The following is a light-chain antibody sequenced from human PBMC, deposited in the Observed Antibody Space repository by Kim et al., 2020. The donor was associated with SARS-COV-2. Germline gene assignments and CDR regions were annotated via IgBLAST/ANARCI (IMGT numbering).Light chain of an antibody. CDR1: QDISNY. Sequence: SASVGDRVTITRQASQDISNYLNWYQQKPGKAPKLLIYDASNLETGVPSRFSGSGSGTDFTFTISSLQPEDIATYYCQQYDNPWTFGQGTKVDIK. J-gene: IGKJ1*01. V-gene: IGKV1-33*01. CDR2: DAS. CDR3: QQYDNPWT.